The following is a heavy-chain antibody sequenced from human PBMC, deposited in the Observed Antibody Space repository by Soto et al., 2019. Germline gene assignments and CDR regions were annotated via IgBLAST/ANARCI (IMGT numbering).Heavy chain of an antibody. D-gene: IGHD3-10*01. CDR1: GFTFSNAW. CDR2: IKSKTDGGTT. CDR3: TTDYSITMLRGVSRLSWFDP. V-gene: IGHV3-15*01. J-gene: IGHJ5*02. Sequence: EVQLVESGGGLVKPGGSSRLSCAASGFTFSNAWMSWVRQAPGKGLEWVGRIKSKTDGGTTDYAAPVKGRFTISRDDSKNMLYLQMNSLKTEDTAVYYCTTDYSITMLRGVSRLSWFDPWGQGTLVTVSS.